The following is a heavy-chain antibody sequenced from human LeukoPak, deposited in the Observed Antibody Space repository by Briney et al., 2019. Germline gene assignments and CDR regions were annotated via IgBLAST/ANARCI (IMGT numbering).Heavy chain of an antibody. D-gene: IGHD6-19*01. CDR2: IYYSGST. CDR1: GGSISSYY. Sequence: SETLSLTCTVSGGSISSYYWSWIRQPPGKGLEWIGYIYYSGSTTYNPSLKSRVTISVDTSKNQFSLKLSSVTAADTAVYYCARQGIAVAGNAVFDYWGQGTLVTVSS. CDR3: ARQGIAVAGNAVFDY. J-gene: IGHJ4*02. V-gene: IGHV4-59*08.